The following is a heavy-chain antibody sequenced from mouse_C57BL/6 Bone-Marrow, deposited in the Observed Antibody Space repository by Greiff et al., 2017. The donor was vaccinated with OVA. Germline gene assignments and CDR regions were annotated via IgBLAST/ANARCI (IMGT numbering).Heavy chain of an antibody. Sequence: EVQLVESGGDLVKPGGSLKLSCAASGFTFSSYGMSWVRQTPDKRLEWVATISSGGSYTYYPDSVKGRFTISRDNAKNTLYLQMSSLKSEDTAMYYCTRARDYYAMDYWGQGTSVTVSS. CDR3: TRARDYYAMDY. CDR1: GFTFSSYG. J-gene: IGHJ4*01. V-gene: IGHV5-6*01. CDR2: ISSGGSYT.